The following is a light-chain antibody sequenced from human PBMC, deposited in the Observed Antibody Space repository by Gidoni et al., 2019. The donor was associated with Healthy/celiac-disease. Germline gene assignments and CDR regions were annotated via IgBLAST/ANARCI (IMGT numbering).Light chain of an antibody. CDR2: AAS. CDR1: QSISSY. CDR3: QQSYSTPFT. V-gene: IGKV1-39*01. J-gene: IGKJ1*01. Sequence: DNQMKQSPSSLSASVGDRVTITCRASQSISSYLNWYQQKPGKAPKLLIYAASSLQSGVPSRFSGSGSGTDFTLTISSLQPEDFATYYCQQSYSTPFTFGQXTKVDIK.